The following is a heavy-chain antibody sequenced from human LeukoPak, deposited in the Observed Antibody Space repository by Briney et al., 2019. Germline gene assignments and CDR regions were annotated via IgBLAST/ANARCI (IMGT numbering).Heavy chain of an antibody. CDR1: AFIFSGHW. J-gene: IGHJ4*02. CDR3: ARDGASGWSYVY. V-gene: IGHV3-7*03. Sequence: GGSLRLSCEGSAFIFSGHWMNWVRQTPGKGLEWVASIKEDGSVRQYVDSVKGRFSISRDNTKGSLFLQLNSLRAEDTAVYYCARDGASGWSYVYWGQGTLVTVSS. CDR2: IKEDGSVR. D-gene: IGHD6-19*01.